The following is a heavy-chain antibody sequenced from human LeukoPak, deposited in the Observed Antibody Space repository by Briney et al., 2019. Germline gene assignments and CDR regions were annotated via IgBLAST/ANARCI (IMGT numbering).Heavy chain of an antibody. CDR3: ATGGYSAWCDY. Sequence: SETLSLTCSVSDGSINTYFWSWIRQPAGKGLEWIGRIDSSGTTSLNPSLKSRVAISQDKSKKQFSLKLSSVTAADTAVYYCATGGYSAWCDYWGHGTQVIVSS. J-gene: IGHJ4*01. V-gene: IGHV4-4*07. CDR2: IDSSGTT. CDR1: DGSINTYF. D-gene: IGHD6-19*01.